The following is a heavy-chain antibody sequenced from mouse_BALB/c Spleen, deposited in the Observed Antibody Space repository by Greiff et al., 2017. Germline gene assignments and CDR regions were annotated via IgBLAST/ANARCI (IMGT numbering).Heavy chain of an antibody. CDR2: IWAGGST. CDR3: ARGGDGYYEDWYFDV. Sequence: QVQLQQSGPGLVAPSQSLSITCTVSGFSLTSYGVHWVRQPPGKGLEWLGVIWAGGSTNYNSALMSRLSISKDNSKSQVFLKRNSLQTDDTAMYYSARGGDGYYEDWYFDVWGAGTTVTVSS. J-gene: IGHJ1*01. V-gene: IGHV2-9*02. D-gene: IGHD2-3*01. CDR1: GFSLTSYG.